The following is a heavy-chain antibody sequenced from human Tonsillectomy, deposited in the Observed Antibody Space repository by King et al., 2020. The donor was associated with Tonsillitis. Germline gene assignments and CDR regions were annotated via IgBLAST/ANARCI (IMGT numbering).Heavy chain of an antibody. J-gene: IGHJ4*02. CDR1: GGSISSGGYY. CDR3: ARDTWADCSGDCYPFDY. CDR2: IYYSGST. D-gene: IGHD2-21*02. V-gene: IGHV4-31*03. Sequence: VQLQESGPGLVKPSQTLSLTCTVSGGSISSGGYYWSWIRQHPGKGLEWIGYIYYSGSTYYNPSLKSRVTISVDTSKSQFSLKLSSVTAADTAVYYCARDTWADCSGDCYPFDYWGQGTLVTVSS.